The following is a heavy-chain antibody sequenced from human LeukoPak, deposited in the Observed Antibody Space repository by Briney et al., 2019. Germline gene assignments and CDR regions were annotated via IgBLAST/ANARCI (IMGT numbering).Heavy chain of an antibody. CDR3: YGSGSYYQGIVDY. V-gene: IGHV4-61*02. D-gene: IGHD3-10*01. CDR1: GGSISGANYY. CDR2: ISTSGST. Sequence: SQTLSLTCTVSGGSISGANYYWTWIRQPAGKGLEWIGRISTSGSTNYNPSLKSRVTMSVDTSKNQFSLKLSSVTAADTAVYYCYGSGSYYQGIVDYWGQGTLVTVSS. J-gene: IGHJ4*02.